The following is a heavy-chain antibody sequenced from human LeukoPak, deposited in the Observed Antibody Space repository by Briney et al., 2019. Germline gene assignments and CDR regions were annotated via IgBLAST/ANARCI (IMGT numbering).Heavy chain of an antibody. D-gene: IGHD5-18*01. CDR3: AKVNGYSYGWRDY. V-gene: IGHV3-23*01. CDR2: ISGSGGST. CDR1: GLTFGSYA. J-gene: IGHJ4*02. Sequence: GGSLRLSCAASGLTFGSYAMSWVRQAPGKGLEWVSAISGSGGSTYYADSVKGRFTISRDNSKNTLYLQMNSLRAEDTAVYYCAKVNGYSYGWRDYWGQGTLVTVSS.